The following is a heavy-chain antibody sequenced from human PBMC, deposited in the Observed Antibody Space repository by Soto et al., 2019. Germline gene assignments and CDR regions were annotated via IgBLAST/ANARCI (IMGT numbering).Heavy chain of an antibody. CDR2: IKEDGSEI. V-gene: IGHV3-7*03. CDR1: GFTFSRYW. D-gene: IGHD4-17*01. J-gene: IGHJ4*02. CDR3: ARVVSGRDYGDSIDC. Sequence: QPGGSLRLSCAASGFTFSRYWLTWVRQAPGKGLEWVANIKEDGSEIYYVDSMKGRFTTSRDNAKNSLYLQMNSLRAEDTAVYYCARVVSGRDYGDSIDCWGRGTLVTSPQ.